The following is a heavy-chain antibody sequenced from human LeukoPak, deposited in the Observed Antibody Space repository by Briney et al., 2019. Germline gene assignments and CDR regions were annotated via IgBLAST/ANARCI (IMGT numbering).Heavy chain of an antibody. Sequence: GGSLRLSCAASGFTFSDYYMSWIRQAPGKGLEWVSVLSGSGRNTYYADSVKGRFTISRDNSKNTLYLQMHSLRAEDTAVYYCAKVDNYGGNSGLDYWGQGTLVTVSS. J-gene: IGHJ4*02. CDR1: GFTFSDYY. V-gene: IGHV3-23*01. D-gene: IGHD4-23*01. CDR3: AKVDNYGGNSGLDY. CDR2: LSGSGRNT.